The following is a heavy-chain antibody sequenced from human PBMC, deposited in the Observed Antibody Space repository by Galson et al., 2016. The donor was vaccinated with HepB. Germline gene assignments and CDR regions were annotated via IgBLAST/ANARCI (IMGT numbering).Heavy chain of an antibody. J-gene: IGHJ4*02. CDR2: INSDGSST. CDR1: GFTFSTYW. D-gene: IGHD1-26*01. CDR3: ARGGSRPIDY. Sequence: SLRLSCAASGFTFSTYWMHWVRKAPGEGLVWVSRINSDGSSTGFADSVKGRFTISRDHAKNTLYPQMNSLRAEDTAVYYCARGGSRPIDYWGQGTLVTVSS. V-gene: IGHV3-74*01.